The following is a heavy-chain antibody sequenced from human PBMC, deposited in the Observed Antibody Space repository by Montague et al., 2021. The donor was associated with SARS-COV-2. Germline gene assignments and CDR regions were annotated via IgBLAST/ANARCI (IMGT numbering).Heavy chain of an antibody. CDR2: IYYTGNT. D-gene: IGHD3-22*01. CDR3: ARLKRYFDSSGSPSAFDF. V-gene: IGHV4-39*02. CDR1: GGSITSNVDY. Sequence: SETLSLTCTVSGGSITSNVDYWTWIRQPPGKGLEWIGSIYYTGNTYYNPSLKSRVTISVVTSKNHFTLKLSSVIAAETAVYYCARLKRYFDSSGSPSAFDFWGQRTKVTVSS. J-gene: IGHJ3*01.